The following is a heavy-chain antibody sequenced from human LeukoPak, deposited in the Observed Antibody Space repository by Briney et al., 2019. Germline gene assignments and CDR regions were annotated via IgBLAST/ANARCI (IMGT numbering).Heavy chain of an antibody. D-gene: IGHD5-18*01. CDR2: IYHSGST. CDR3: ARAMDTAMAYWYFDL. CDR1: GYSISSGYY. V-gene: IGHV4-38-2*02. J-gene: IGHJ2*01. Sequence: SETLSLTCTVSGYSISSGYYWGWIRQPPGKGLEWIGSIYHSGSTYYNPSLRSRVTISVDTSKNQFSLKLSSVTAADTAVYYCARAMDTAMAYWYFDLWGRGTLVTVSS.